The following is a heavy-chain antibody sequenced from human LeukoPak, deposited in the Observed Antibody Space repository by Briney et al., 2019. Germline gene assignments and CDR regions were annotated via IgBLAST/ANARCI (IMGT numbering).Heavy chain of an antibody. Sequence: PGGSLRLSCAASGFTFDDYAMHWVRQAPGKGLEWVSLISGDGGSTYYADSVKGRFTISRDNSKNSLYLQMNSLRTEDTALYYCAKGRLGGKYGSGSYYNVVHYGMDVWGQGTTVTVSS. D-gene: IGHD3-10*01. CDR3: AKGRLGGKYGSGSYYNVVHYGMDV. CDR1: GFTFDDYA. J-gene: IGHJ6*02. V-gene: IGHV3-43*02. CDR2: ISGDGGST.